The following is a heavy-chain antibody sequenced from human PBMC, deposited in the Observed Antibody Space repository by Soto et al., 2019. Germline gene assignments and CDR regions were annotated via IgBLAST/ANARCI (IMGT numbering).Heavy chain of an antibody. D-gene: IGHD1-1*01. J-gene: IGHJ4*02. CDR2: VYNSGST. CDR3: ARYRRKAVAGYTLDN. CDR1: GGSISSNY. Sequence: PSETLSLTCTVSGGSISSNYWTWIRQPPGKGLEWIGYVYNSGSTNYHPSLKSRVTISEDTSKSQFSLKVNSMTAADTAVYYCARYRRKAVAGYTLDNWGQGILVTVSS. V-gene: IGHV4-59*01.